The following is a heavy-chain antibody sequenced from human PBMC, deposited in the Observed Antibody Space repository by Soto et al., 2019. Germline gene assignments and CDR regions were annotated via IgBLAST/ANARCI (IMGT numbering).Heavy chain of an antibody. Sequence: NPGGSLRLSCAASGFTFSSYSMNWVRQAPGKGLEWVSSISSSSSYIYYADSVKGRFTISRDNAKNSLYLQMNSLRAEDTAVYYCARDLVVEQLWPASPAHGMDVWGQGTTVTVSS. CDR2: ISSSSSYI. V-gene: IGHV3-21*01. J-gene: IGHJ6*02. CDR3: ARDLVVEQLWPASPAHGMDV. CDR1: GFTFSSYS. D-gene: IGHD5-18*01.